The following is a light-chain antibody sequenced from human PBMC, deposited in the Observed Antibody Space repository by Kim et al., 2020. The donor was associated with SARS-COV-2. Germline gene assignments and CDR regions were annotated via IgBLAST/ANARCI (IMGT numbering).Light chain of an antibody. J-gene: IGLJ3*02. CDR2: ANT. V-gene: IGLV1-44*01. CDR1: SSNVGRNT. CDR3: AAWHDSLDGWV. Sequence: QSVLTQSPSASGTPGQRVTISCSGSSSNVGRNTVSWYQQLPGMAPKLLIYANTQRPSGVPDRFSGSKSGTSASLAISGLQSEDEANYYCAAWHDSLDGWVFGGGTQLTVL.